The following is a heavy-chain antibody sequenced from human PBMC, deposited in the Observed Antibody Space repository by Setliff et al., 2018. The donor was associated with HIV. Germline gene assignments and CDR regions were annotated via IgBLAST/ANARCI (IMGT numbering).Heavy chain of an antibody. V-gene: IGHV4-4*07. CDR3: AKSVDTTMDDYYYVDI. J-gene: IGHJ6*03. CDR1: GGSISPHF. D-gene: IGHD5-18*01. Sequence: SETLSLTCTVSGGSISPHFWTWIRQPAGKGLEWIGRFRPTGNAYYANPYYNPSLKSRVSMSVDTSKSQFSLKLNSVTAADTAVYYCAKSVDTTMDDYYYVDIWGTGITVTVSS. CDR2: FRPTGNAYYANP.